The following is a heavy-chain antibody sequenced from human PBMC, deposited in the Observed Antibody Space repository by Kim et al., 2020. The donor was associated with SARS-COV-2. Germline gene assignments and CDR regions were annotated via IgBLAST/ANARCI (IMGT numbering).Heavy chain of an antibody. Sequence: ADSVKGSFTISRDNSKNTLYLQMNSMRAEDTAVYYCARFSGGDYFTYYFDYWGQGTLVTVSS. V-gene: IGHV3-66*01. D-gene: IGHD4-17*01. J-gene: IGHJ4*02. CDR3: ARFSGGDYFTYYFDY.